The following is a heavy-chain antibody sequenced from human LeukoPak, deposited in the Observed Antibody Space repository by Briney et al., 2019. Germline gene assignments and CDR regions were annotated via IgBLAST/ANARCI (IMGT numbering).Heavy chain of an antibody. CDR2: INPNSGGT. CDR3: ARARRHSSSSGFDY. D-gene: IGHD6-6*01. J-gene: IGHJ4*02. V-gene: IGHV1-2*02. Sequence: ASVMVSCKASGYTFTGYYMHWVRQAPGQGLEWMGWINPNSGGTNYARKFQGRVTMTRDTSISTAYMELSRLRSDDTAVYYCARARRHSSSSGFDYWGQGTLVTVSS. CDR1: GYTFTGYY.